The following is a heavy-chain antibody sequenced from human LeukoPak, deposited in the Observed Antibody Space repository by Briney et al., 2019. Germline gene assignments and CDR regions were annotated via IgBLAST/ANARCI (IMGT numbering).Heavy chain of an antibody. CDR1: GFTFSSYS. D-gene: IGHD1-26*01. Sequence: GGSLRLSCAASGFTFSSYSMNWVRQAPGKGLEWVSYISSSSSTIYYADSVKGRFTISRDNAKNSLYLQMNSLRAEDTAVYYCVRSLSGQWELYFDYWGQGTLVTVSS. CDR3: VRSLSGQWELYFDY. CDR2: ISSSSSTI. V-gene: IGHV3-48*04. J-gene: IGHJ4*02.